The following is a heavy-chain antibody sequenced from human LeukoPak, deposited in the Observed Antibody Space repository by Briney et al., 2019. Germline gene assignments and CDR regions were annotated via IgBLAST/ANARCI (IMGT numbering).Heavy chain of an antibody. CDR2: INHSGST. J-gene: IGHJ5*02. CDR1: GGSLSGYY. V-gene: IGHV4-34*01. Sequence: SETLSLTCAVYGGSLSGYYWSWIRQPPGKGLEWIGEINHSGSTNYNPSLKSRVTISVDTSKNQFSLKLSSVTAADTAVYYCAREPLLTIFGVVTGWFDPWGQGTLVTVSS. D-gene: IGHD3-3*01. CDR3: AREPLLTIFGVVTGWFDP.